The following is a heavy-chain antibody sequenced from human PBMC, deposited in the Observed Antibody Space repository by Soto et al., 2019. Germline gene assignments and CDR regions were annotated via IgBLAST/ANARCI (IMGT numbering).Heavy chain of an antibody. CDR2: ISGSGGST. J-gene: IGHJ6*02. CDR3: AKEDCSSTSCYRVYYYYGMDV. CDR1: GFTFSSYA. V-gene: IGHV3-23*01. D-gene: IGHD2-2*01. Sequence: GGSLRLSCAASGFTFSSYAMGWVRQAPGKGLEWVSAISGSGGSTYYADSVKGRFTISRDNSKNTLYLQMNSLRAEDTAVYYCAKEDCSSTSCYRVYYYYGMDVWGQGTTVTVSS.